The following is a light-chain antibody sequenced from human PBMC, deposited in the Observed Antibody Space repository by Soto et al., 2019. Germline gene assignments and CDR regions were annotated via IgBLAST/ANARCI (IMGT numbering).Light chain of an antibody. CDR3: QKSDNAPLT. Sequence: DIQMTQAPSSLSASVGDRVTITSRARQDISTYLAWYQQKPGKVPKLLISAAYTLQSGVPPRFSGSGSGTDFTLTISSLQPEDVATYYCQKSDNAPLTFGGGTKVEIK. V-gene: IGKV1-27*01. CDR1: QDISTY. CDR2: AAY. J-gene: IGKJ4*01.